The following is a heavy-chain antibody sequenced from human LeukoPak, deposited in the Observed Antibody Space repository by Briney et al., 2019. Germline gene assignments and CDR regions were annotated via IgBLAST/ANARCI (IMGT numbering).Heavy chain of an antibody. D-gene: IGHD3-22*01. CDR2: IYYSGST. J-gene: IGHJ4*02. V-gene: IGHV4-59*01. CDR3: ARWSSEHYYDSSGYFEG. CDR1: GGSISSYY. Sequence: PSETLSLTCTVSGGSISSYYWSWIRQPPGKGLEWIGYIYYSGSTNYNPSLKSRVTISVDTSKNQFSLKLSSVTAADTAVYYCARWSSEHYYDSSGYFEGWGQGTLVTVSS.